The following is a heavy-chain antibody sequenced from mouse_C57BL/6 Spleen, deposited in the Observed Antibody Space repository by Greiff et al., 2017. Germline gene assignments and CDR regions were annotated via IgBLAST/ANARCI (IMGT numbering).Heavy chain of an antibody. CDR2: IDPEDGET. CDR3: ARWGDYDFHCDY. CDR1: GFNIKDYY. D-gene: IGHD2-4*01. V-gene: IGHV14-2*01. Sequence: VQLQQSGAELVKPGASVKLSCTASGFNIKDYYMHWVKQRTEQGLEWIGRIDPEDGETKYAPKFPGKATITADTSSNTAYLQLSSLTSEDTAVYYCARWGDYDFHCDYWGQGATLTVSS. J-gene: IGHJ2*01.